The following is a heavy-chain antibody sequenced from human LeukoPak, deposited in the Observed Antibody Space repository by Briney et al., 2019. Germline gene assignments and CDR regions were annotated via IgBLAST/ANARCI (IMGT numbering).Heavy chain of an antibody. Sequence: PGGSLRLSCAASGFTFSSYSMNWVRQAPGKGLEWVSSISSSSSYIYYADSVKGRFTISRDNAKNSLYLQMNSLRAEDTAVYYSARPFYDSSGYYYVKAFDIWGQGTMVTVSS. CDR1: GFTFSSYS. V-gene: IGHV3-21*01. CDR2: ISSSSSYI. J-gene: IGHJ3*02. D-gene: IGHD3-22*01. CDR3: ARPFYDSSGYYYVKAFDI.